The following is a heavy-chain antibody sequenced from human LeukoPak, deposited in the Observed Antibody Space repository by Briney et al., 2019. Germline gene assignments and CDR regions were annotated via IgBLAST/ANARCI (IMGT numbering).Heavy chain of an antibody. Sequence: GGSLRLSCEASGFTFSTYAMSWVRQAPGKGLEWVSSISSSSSYIYYADSVKGRLTIPRDNAKNSLYLQMNSLRAEDTAVYYCARDRERYSYGSLYYWGQGTLVTVSS. CDR1: GFTFSTYA. J-gene: IGHJ4*02. V-gene: IGHV3-21*01. D-gene: IGHD5-18*01. CDR3: ARDRERYSYGSLYY. CDR2: ISSSSSYI.